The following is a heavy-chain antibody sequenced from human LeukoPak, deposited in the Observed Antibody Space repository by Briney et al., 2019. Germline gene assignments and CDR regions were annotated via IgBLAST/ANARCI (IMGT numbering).Heavy chain of an antibody. Sequence: SETLSLTCAVYGGSFSGYYWSWIRQPPGKGLECIGEIDHSGRTNSNASLKSRVTLSVDMSKNQFSLRLSSVTAADTAVYYCARKSIVTAGRKPYDFWDQGTLVTVSP. CDR1: GGSFSGYY. D-gene: IGHD6-13*01. CDR2: IDHSGRT. CDR3: ARKSIVTAGRKPYDF. J-gene: IGHJ4*02. V-gene: IGHV4-34*01.